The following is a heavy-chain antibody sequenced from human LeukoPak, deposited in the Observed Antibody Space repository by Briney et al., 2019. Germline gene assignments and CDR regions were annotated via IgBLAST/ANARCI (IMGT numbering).Heavy chain of an antibody. CDR2: INPDGSDT. J-gene: IGHJ6*03. D-gene: IGHD5-24*01. V-gene: IGHV3-7*01. Sequence: GGSLRLSCEASGFTFSSDWMGWVRQAPGKGLEWVANINPDGSDTYHVDSVKGRFTISRDNARNTLFLDMNSLRGDDTALYYCAGVDGTFSHDFYMDLWGKGSTVTVSS. CDR3: AGVDGTFSHDFYMDL. CDR1: GFTFSSDW.